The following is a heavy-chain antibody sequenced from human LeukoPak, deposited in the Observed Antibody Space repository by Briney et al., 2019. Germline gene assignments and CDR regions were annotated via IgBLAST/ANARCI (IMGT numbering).Heavy chain of an antibody. J-gene: IGHJ6*02. V-gene: IGHV1-8*03. CDR2: INPNRGIT. CDR3: ARGGFSYGGKGYYGMDV. D-gene: IGHD3-16*01. Sequence: GASVKVSCKASGGTFSSYAISWVRQAPGQGLEWMGGINPNRGITGYAQKFQGRGTITKDNSISTAYMELSSLRSEDTAVYYCARGGFSYGGKGYYGMDVWGQGTTVTVSS. CDR1: GGTFSSYA.